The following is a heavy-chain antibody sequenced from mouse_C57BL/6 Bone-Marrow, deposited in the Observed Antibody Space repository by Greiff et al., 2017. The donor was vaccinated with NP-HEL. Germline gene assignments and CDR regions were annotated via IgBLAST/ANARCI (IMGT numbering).Heavy chain of an antibody. J-gene: IGHJ4*01. V-gene: IGHV1-4*01. CDR1: GYTFTSYT. CDR3: IGSPLYYYAMDY. CDR2: INPSSGYT. Sequence: QVHVKQSGAELARPGASVKMSCKASGYTFTSYTMHWVKQRPGQGLEWIGYINPSSGYTKYNQKFKDKATLTADKSSSTAYMQLSSLTSEDSAVYYCIGSPLYYYAMDYWGQGTSVTVSS.